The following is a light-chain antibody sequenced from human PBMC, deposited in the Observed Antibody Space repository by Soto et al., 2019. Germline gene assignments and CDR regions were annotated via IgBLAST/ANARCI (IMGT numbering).Light chain of an antibody. CDR3: AAWDDSLNGYYV. Sequence: QSVLTQPPSASGTSGQSVTISCSGSSSNIGSNTVNWYQQLPGTAPKLLIYSNNQRPSGVPDRFSGSKSGTSASLAISGLQSEDEADYYCAAWDDSLNGYYVFGTGTKVTVL. V-gene: IGLV1-44*01. CDR1: SSNIGSNT. CDR2: SNN. J-gene: IGLJ1*01.